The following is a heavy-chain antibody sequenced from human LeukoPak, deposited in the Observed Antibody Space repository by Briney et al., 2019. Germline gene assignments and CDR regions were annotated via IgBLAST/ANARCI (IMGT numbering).Heavy chain of an antibody. Sequence: PGGSLRLSCAASGFTFSSYAMSWVRQAPGKGLEWVAVISYDGSNKYYADSVKGRFTISRDNSKNTLYLQMNSLRAEDTAVYYCARDPPYWGQGTLVTVSS. V-gene: IGHV3-30-3*01. CDR1: GFTFSSYA. CDR3: ARDPPY. CDR2: ISYDGSNK. J-gene: IGHJ4*02.